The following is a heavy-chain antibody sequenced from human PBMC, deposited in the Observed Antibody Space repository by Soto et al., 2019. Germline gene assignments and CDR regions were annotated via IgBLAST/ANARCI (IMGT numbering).Heavy chain of an antibody. CDR2: ISAYNGNT. J-gene: IGHJ4*02. CDR3: ARGEVNPTKRLPRAFDY. D-gene: IGHD2-21*01. V-gene: IGHV1-18*01. Sequence: ASVKVSCKASGYTFTSYGISWVRQAPGQGLEWMGWISAYNGNTNYAQKLQGRVTMTTDTSTSTAYMELRSLRSDDTAVYYCARGEVNPTKRLPRAFDYWGQGTLVTVSS. CDR1: GYTFTSYG.